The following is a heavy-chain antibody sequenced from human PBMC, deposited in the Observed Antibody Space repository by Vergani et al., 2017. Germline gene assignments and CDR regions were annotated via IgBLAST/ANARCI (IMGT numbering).Heavy chain of an antibody. Sequence: QVQLVQSGAEVKKPGASVKVSCKASGYTFTGYYMHWVRQAPGQGLEWMGWINPNSGGTNYAQKFQGRVTMTRDTSISTADMELSRLRPDDTAVYYCARDRNGVVPAAMRYYYGMDVWGQGTTVTVSS. V-gene: IGHV1-2*02. CDR3: ARDRNGVVPAAMRYYYGMDV. J-gene: IGHJ6*02. D-gene: IGHD2-2*01. CDR1: GYTFTGYY. CDR2: INPNSGGT.